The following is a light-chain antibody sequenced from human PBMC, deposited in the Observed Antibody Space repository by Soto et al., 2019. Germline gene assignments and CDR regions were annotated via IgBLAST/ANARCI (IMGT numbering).Light chain of an antibody. V-gene: IGKV3-11*01. CDR2: DAS. CDR3: QQRRSWPPT. J-gene: IGKJ1*01. CDR1: QSIGSY. Sequence: EIVLTQSPVTLSLSPGERATLSCRARQSIGSYVAWYHHKPGQAPRLLIFDASNRATGIPARFSGSGSGTDFTLTISSLEPEDFAVYYCQQRRSWPPTFGQGTKVEFK.